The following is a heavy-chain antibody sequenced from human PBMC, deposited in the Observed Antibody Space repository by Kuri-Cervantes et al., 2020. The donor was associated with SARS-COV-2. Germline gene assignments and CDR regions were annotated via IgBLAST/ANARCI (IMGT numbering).Heavy chain of an antibody. J-gene: IGHJ4*02. CDR3: ATGSQWLGYLDY. D-gene: IGHD6-19*01. Sequence: SETLSLTCTVSGGSISSYYWSWIRQPPGKGLEWIGYIYYSGSTNYNPSLKSRVTISVDTSKNQFSLKLSSVTAAGTAVYYCATGSQWLGYLDYWGQGTLVTVSS. V-gene: IGHV4-59*08. CDR2: IYYSGST. CDR1: GGSISSYY.